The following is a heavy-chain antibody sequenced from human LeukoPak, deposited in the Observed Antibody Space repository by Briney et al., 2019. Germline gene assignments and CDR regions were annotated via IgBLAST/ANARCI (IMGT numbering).Heavy chain of an antibody. CDR2: ITTSSSYI. Sequence: GGSLRLSCAASGFTFSSYTMNWVRQAPGKGLEWVSSITTSSSYIYYADSVKGRFTISRDNAKNSLYLQMDSLRAEDTAVYYCAKKIESSGYYDYYYYYYMDVWGKGTTVTVSS. J-gene: IGHJ6*03. CDR3: AKKIESSGYYDYYYYYYMDV. CDR1: GFTFSSYT. D-gene: IGHD3-22*01. V-gene: IGHV3-21*04.